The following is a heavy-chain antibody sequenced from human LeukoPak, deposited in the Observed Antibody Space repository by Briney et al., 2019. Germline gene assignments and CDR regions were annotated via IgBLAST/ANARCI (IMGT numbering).Heavy chain of an antibody. J-gene: IGHJ6*03. V-gene: IGHV4-4*07. Sequence: SETLSLTCTVSGGSISSYYWSWIRQPAGKGLEWIGHIYTSGSTNYNPSLKSRVTMSVDTSKNQFSLKLSSVTAADTAVYYCARVGIAARGYYYYYMDVWGKGTTVTVSS. CDR3: ARVGIAARGYYYYYMDV. CDR1: GGSISSYY. D-gene: IGHD6-6*01. CDR2: IYTSGST.